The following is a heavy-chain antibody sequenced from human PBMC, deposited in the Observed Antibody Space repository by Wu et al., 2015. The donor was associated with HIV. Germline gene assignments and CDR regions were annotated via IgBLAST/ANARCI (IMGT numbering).Heavy chain of an antibody. CDR1: GYTFTSYG. D-gene: IGHD6-19*01. CDR3: ARDTRSQTYSSGGSVRDY. V-gene: IGHV1-18*01. J-gene: IGHJ4*02. CDR2: ISAYNGNT. Sequence: QVQLVQSGAEVKKPGASVKVSCKASGYTFTSYGISWVRQAPGQGLEWMGWISAYNGNTNYAQKLQGRVTMTTDTSASTAYMELRSLRSDDTAVYYCARDTRSQTYSSGGSVRDYWGQGTLVTVSS.